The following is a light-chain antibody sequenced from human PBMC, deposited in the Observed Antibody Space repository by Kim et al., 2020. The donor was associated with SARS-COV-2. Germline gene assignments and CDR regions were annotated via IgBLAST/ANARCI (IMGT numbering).Light chain of an antibody. V-gene: IGKV3-20*01. Sequence: LSPGERATLSCRASQSVSSNYLAWYQQKPGQAPRLLIYGASSRATGIPDRFSGSGSGTDFTLTITRLEPEDFAVYYCQQYSSSPATFGQGTKVEI. J-gene: IGKJ1*01. CDR1: QSVSSNY. CDR2: GAS. CDR3: QQYSSSPAT.